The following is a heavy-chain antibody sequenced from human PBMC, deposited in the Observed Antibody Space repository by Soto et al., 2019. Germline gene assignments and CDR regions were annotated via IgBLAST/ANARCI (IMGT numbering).Heavy chain of an antibody. CDR1: GGTFSSHG. Sequence: QVQLVQSGAEVKKPGSSVKVSCKASGGTFSSHGFNWVRQAPGQGLEWIGGSIPLFGITNHTQKFQDRITITADASTTTAYMELRGLRSDDTAVYYCASDRGYVLVNWGQGTLLTVSS. J-gene: IGHJ4*02. V-gene: IGHV1-69*12. CDR2: SIPLFGIT. D-gene: IGHD2-15*01. CDR3: ASDRGYVLVN.